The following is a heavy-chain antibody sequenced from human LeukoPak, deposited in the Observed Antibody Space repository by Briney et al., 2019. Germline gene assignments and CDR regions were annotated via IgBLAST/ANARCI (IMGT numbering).Heavy chain of an antibody. CDR2: ISSNGSTI. D-gene: IGHD3-10*01. CDR3: AGDSRVLLWFGESPVYNWFDP. Sequence: GGSLRLSCAASGFTFSSYEMNWVRQAPGKGLEWVSYISSNGSTIYYADSVKGRFTISRDNAKNSLYLQMNSLRAEDTAVYYCAGDSRVLLWFGESPVYNWFDPWGQGTLVTVSS. J-gene: IGHJ5*02. CDR1: GFTFSSYE. V-gene: IGHV3-48*03.